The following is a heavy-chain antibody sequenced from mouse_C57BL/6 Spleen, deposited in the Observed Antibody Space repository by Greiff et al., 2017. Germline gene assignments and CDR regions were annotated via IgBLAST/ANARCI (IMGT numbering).Heavy chain of an antibody. J-gene: IGHJ2*01. D-gene: IGHD2-3*01. V-gene: IGHV1-50*01. CDR1: GYTFTSYW. CDR2: IDPSDSYT. CDR3: ASRGWLLLDY. Sequence: VQLQQPGAELVKPGASVKLSCKASGYTFTSYWMQWVKQRPGQGLEWIGEIDPSDSYTNYNQKFKGKATLTVDTSSSTAYMQLSSLTSEDSAVYYCASRGWLLLDYWGQGTTLTVSS.